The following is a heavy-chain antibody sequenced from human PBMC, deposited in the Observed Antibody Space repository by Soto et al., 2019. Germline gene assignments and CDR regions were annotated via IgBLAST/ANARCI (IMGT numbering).Heavy chain of an antibody. V-gene: IGHV1-8*01. J-gene: IGHJ4*02. Sequence: ASVKVSCKASGYTFTSYDINWVRQATGQGLEWMGWMNPNSGNTGYAQKFQGRLTMTRNTSISTAYMKLSTLRSEDTAVYYCAPNTSSNDLNYWHQRTLVTVSS. D-gene: IGHD1-1*01. CDR2: MNPNSGNT. CDR1: GYTFTSYD. CDR3: APNTSSNDLNY.